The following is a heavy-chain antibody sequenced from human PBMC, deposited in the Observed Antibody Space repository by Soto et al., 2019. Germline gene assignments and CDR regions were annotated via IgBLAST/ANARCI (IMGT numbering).Heavy chain of an antibody. CDR1: GYTFTSYA. Sequence: ASVKVSCKASGYTFTSYAMHWVRQAPGQRLEWMGWINAGNGNTKYSQKFQGRVTITRDTSASTAYMELSSLRSKATAVYYCASSSTVPAAIGYWGQGPLVTVSS. CDR3: ASSSTVPAAIGY. J-gene: IGHJ4*02. V-gene: IGHV1-3*01. CDR2: INAGNGNT. D-gene: IGHD2-2*02.